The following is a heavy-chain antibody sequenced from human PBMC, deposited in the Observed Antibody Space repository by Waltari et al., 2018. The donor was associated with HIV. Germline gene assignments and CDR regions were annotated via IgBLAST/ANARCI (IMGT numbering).Heavy chain of an antibody. Sequence: QVQLVEAGGGVVQPGRSLRLSCTASGFIFSSYGMHWVRQAPGTGGVWVAVVWYDGNKKYYAGAVKGRFTISRDNSKNTLYLQMNNLRVEDTAVYYCAGTPYDTSGYCFDYWGQGTLVTVSA. V-gene: IGHV3-33*01. CDR3: AGTPYDTSGYCFDY. J-gene: IGHJ4*02. D-gene: IGHD3-22*01. CDR2: VWYDGNKK. CDR1: GFIFSSYG.